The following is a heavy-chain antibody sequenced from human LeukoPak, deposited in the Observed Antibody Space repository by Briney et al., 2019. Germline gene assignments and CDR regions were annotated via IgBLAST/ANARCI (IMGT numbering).Heavy chain of an antibody. CDR2: TYYSGST. J-gene: IGHJ4*02. D-gene: IGHD5-24*01. V-gene: IGHV4-59*08. CDR1: GGSISSYY. Sequence: SETLSLTCTVSGGSISSYYWSWIRQPPGKGLEWIGYTYYSGSTNYNPSLKSRVTISVDTSKNQFSLKLSSVTAADTAVYYCARANVEMATTNFDYWGQGTLVTVSS. CDR3: ARANVEMATTNFDY.